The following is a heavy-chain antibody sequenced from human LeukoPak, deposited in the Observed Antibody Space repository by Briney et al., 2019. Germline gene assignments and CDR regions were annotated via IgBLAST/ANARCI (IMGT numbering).Heavy chain of an antibody. CDR1: GFTFSSYG. CDR2: IRYDGSNK. V-gene: IGHV3-30*02. Sequence: GGSLRLSCAASGFTFSSYGMHWVRQAPGKGLEWVAFIRYDGSNKYYADSVKGRFTISRDNSKNTLYLQMNSLRAEDTAVYYCARDPPYAAAGPFDYWGQGTLVTVSS. J-gene: IGHJ4*02. D-gene: IGHD6-13*01. CDR3: ARDPPYAAAGPFDY.